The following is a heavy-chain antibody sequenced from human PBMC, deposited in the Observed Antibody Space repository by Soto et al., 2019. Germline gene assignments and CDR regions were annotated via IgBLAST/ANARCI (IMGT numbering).Heavy chain of an antibody. Sequence: EVQLLESGGGLVQPGGSLRLSCAASGFTFSSYAMSWVRQAPGKGLEWVSTITGSGGSTYYADSVKGRFTISRDNSKNTLYLQMNSLRADDTAVYSCATQLCSGGSCPRGRGWGCWGQGTLVIVSS. CDR1: GFTFSSYA. D-gene: IGHD2-15*01. V-gene: IGHV3-23*01. J-gene: IGHJ4*02. CDR3: ATQLCSGGSCPRGRGWGC. CDR2: ITGSGGST.